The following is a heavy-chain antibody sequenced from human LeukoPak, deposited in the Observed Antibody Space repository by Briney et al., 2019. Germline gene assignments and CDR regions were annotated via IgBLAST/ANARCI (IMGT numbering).Heavy chain of an antibody. Sequence: GGSLRLSCAASGFIVSNNYMSWVRQAPGKGLEWVSAIYGGDTTGYADSVKGRFTISRDNSKNTLYLQMKSLRTEDTAVYYCATLYGGQRADGYWGQGTLVTVSS. J-gene: IGHJ4*02. CDR1: GFIVSNNY. CDR3: ATLYGGQRADGY. CDR2: IYGGDTT. D-gene: IGHD4-23*01. V-gene: IGHV3-53*01.